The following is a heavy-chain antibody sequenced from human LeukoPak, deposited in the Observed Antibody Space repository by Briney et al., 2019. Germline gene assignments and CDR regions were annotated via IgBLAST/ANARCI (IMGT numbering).Heavy chain of an antibody. CDR1: GGSISSYY. CDR3: ARSNRDGYTPYIDY. D-gene: IGHD5-24*01. Sequence: SETLSLTCTVSGGSISSYYWSWIRQPPGKGLEWIGYIYYSGSTNYNPSLKSRVTISVDTSKNQFSLKLSSVTAADTAVYYCARSNRDGYTPYIDYWGQGTLVTVSS. J-gene: IGHJ4*02. CDR2: IYYSGST. V-gene: IGHV4-59*01.